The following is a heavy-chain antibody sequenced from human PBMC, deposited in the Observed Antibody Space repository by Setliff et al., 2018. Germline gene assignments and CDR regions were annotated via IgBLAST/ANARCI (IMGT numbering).Heavy chain of an antibody. CDR3: AGSGGGKALGRERPYYYYMDV. CDR1: GYTFTAYY. V-gene: IGHV1-2*02. D-gene: IGHD3-16*01. J-gene: IGHJ6*03. Sequence: ASVKVSCKASGYTFTAYYMHWVRQAPGQGLEWMGWINPGSGATNLAQRFQGRVTMTRDTSISTAYMELSRLRSDDTAVYYCAGSGGGKALGRERPYYYYMDVWGKGTTVTVSS. CDR2: INPGSGAT.